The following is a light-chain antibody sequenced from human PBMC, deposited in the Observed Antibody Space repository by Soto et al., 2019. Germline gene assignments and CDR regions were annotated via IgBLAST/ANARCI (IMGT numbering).Light chain of an antibody. V-gene: IGKV3-11*01. CDR2: DVA. J-gene: IGKJ4*01. CDR3: QQRSKLPRT. Sequence: EIVMTQSPATLSVSPGERATLSCRASQSVSSYLAWYQQKPGQAPRLLMYDVAKRATGTPARFSGSGSGTDFTLTISSLEPEDFAVYYCQQRSKLPRTFGGGTKVDIK. CDR1: QSVSSY.